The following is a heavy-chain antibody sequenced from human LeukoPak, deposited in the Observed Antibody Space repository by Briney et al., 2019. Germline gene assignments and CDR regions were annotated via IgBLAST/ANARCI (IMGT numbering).Heavy chain of an antibody. CDR1: GYTFTSYD. CDR2: MNPNSGKT. Sequence: ASVKVSCKASGYTFTSYDINWVRQATGQGLEWMGWMNPNSGKTGYAQKFQGRVTMTRNTSISTAYMELSSLRSEDSAVYYCAGSGSPGHDAFDIWGQGTMVTVSS. CDR3: AGSGSPGHDAFDI. J-gene: IGHJ3*02. V-gene: IGHV1-8*01. D-gene: IGHD1-26*01.